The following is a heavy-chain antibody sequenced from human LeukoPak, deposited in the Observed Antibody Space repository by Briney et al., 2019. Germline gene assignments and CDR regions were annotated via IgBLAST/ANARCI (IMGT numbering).Heavy chain of an antibody. J-gene: IGHJ5*02. D-gene: IGHD6-13*01. CDR3: ARGGIIAAAHNWFDP. Sequence: GGSLRLSCAASGFTFSSYGMHWVRQAPGKGLEWVAVISYDGSNKYYADSVKGRFTISRDNSKNTLYLQMNSLRAEDTAVYYCARGGIIAAAHNWFDPWGQGTLVTVSS. CDR2: ISYDGSNK. CDR1: GFTFSSYG. V-gene: IGHV3-30*03.